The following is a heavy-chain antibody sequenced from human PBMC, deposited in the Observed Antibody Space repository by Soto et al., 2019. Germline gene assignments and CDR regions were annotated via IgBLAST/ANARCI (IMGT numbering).Heavy chain of an antibody. D-gene: IGHD3-3*01. CDR3: AKDLSHYDFWSGLAEGTSPDYYYYGMDV. V-gene: IGHV3-23*01. CDR2: ISGSGGST. CDR1: GFTFSSYA. Sequence: EVQLLESGGGLVQPGGSLRLSCAASGFTFSSYAMSWVRQAPGKGLEWVSAISGSGGSTYYADSVKGRFTISRDNSKNTLYLQMNSLRAEDTDVYYCAKDLSHYDFWSGLAEGTSPDYYYYGMDVGGQGTTVTVSS. J-gene: IGHJ6*02.